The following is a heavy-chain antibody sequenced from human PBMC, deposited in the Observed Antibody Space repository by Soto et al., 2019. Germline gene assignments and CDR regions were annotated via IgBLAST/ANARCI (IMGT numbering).Heavy chain of an antibody. D-gene: IGHD6-13*01. Sequence: QVQLVESGGGVVQPGRSLRLSCAASGFTFSSYAMHWVRQAPGKGLEWVAVISYDGSNKYYADSVKGRFTISRDNSKNTLYLQMNSLRAEDTAVYYCARESRIAAATGRCDPLGQGTLVTVSS. CDR1: GFTFSSYA. V-gene: IGHV3-30-3*01. CDR3: ARESRIAAATGRCDP. CDR2: ISYDGSNK. J-gene: IGHJ5*02.